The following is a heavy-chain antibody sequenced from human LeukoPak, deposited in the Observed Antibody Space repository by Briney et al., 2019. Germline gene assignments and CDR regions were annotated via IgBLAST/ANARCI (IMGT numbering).Heavy chain of an antibody. CDR2: IIPIFGTA. J-gene: IGHJ3*02. CDR1: GGTFSSYA. V-gene: IGHV1-69*05. D-gene: IGHD6-13*01. Sequence: ASVKVSCKASGGTFSSYAISWVRQAPGQGLEWMGGIIPIFGTANYAQKFQGRVTITTDESTSTAYMELSSLRSEDTAVYYCARDCGRAWTTSGYNAFDIWGQGTMVTVSS. CDR3: ARDCGRAWTTSGYNAFDI.